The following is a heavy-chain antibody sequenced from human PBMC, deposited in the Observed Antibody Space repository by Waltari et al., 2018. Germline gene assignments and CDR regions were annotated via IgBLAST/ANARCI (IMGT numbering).Heavy chain of an antibody. CDR2: IYTSGST. CDR1: GGSISSSSYY. Sequence: QLQLQESGPGLVKPSETLSLTCTVSGGSISSSSYYWGWIRQPPGKGLEWIGRIYTSGSTYYNPSLKSRVTISVDTSKNQFSLKLSSVTAADTAVYYCAREGGGPFITIFGVGSYGMDVWGQGTTVTVSS. CDR3: AREGGGPFITIFGVGSYGMDV. D-gene: IGHD3-3*01. J-gene: IGHJ6*02. V-gene: IGHV4-39*07.